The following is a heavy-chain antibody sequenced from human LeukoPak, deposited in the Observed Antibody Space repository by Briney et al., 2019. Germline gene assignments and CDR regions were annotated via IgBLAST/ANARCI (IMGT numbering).Heavy chain of an antibody. CDR1: GGSISSIIYY. J-gene: IGHJ4*02. V-gene: IGHV4-61*01. D-gene: IGHD5-12*01. CDR2: IYYSGRT. Sequence: SETLSLTCTVSGGSISSIIYYWSWIRQPPGKGLEWIGYIYYSGRTNYNPSLKSRVTISVDTSKNQFSLKLSSVTAADTAVYYCARDYKVATRSVFDYWGQGTLVTVSS. CDR3: ARDYKVATRSVFDY.